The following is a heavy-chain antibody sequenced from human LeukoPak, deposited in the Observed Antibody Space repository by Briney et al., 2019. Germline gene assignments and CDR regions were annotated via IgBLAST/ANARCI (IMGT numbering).Heavy chain of an antibody. CDR3: ARRRGYDYTIVY. V-gene: IGHV4-34*01. J-gene: IGHJ4*02. CDR1: GGSFSGYY. Sequence: PSETLSLTCAVYGGSFSGYYWSWIRQSPGKGLEWIGKINHSGSTNYNPSLKSRVTISVDTSKNQFSLKLSSVTAADTAVYYCARRRGYDYTIVYWGQGTLVTVSS. CDR2: INHSGST. D-gene: IGHD5-12*01.